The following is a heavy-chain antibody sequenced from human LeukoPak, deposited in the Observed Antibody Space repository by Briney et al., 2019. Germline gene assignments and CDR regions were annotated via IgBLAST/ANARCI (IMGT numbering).Heavy chain of an antibody. Sequence: GASVKVSCKASGGTLSSYAISWVRQAPGQGLEWMGGIIPIFGTANYAQKFQGRVTITTDESTSTAYMELSSLRSEDTAVYYCARDRAYVKMATTLGSWYYYGMDVWGQGTTVTVSS. CDR3: ARDRAYVKMATTLGSWYYYGMDV. D-gene: IGHD5-24*01. CDR2: IIPIFGTA. J-gene: IGHJ6*02. CDR1: GGTLSSYA. V-gene: IGHV1-69*05.